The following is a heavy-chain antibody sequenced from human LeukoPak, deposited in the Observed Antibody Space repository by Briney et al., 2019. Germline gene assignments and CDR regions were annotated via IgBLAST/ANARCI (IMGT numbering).Heavy chain of an antibody. CDR3: AKGLPRRDGYNLNWFDP. D-gene: IGHD5-24*01. J-gene: IGHJ5*02. V-gene: IGHV3-9*01. CDR2: ISWNSGSI. CDR1: GFTFDDYA. Sequence: SGGSLRLSCAASGFTFDDYAMHWVRQAPGKGLEWVSGISWNSGSIGYADSVKGRFTISRDNAKNSLYLQMNSLRAEDTALYYCAKGLPRRDGYNLNWFDPWGQGTLVTVSS.